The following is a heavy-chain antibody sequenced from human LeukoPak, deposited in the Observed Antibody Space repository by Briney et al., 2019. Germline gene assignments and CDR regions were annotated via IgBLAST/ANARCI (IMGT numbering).Heavy chain of an antibody. D-gene: IGHD1-7*01. CDR2: TYYRSKWYN. Sequence: SQTLSLTCVISGDSVSSNSVAWNWIRQSPSRGLEWLGRTYYRSKWYNDYATSVESRITINPDTSKNQFSLQLNSVTPEDTAIYYCVRAHNWNFGYWGQGTLVTVSS. CDR1: GDSVSSNSVA. V-gene: IGHV6-1*01. J-gene: IGHJ4*02. CDR3: VRAHNWNFGY.